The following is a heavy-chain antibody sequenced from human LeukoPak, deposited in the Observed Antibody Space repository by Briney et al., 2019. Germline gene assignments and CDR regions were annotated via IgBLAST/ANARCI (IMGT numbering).Heavy chain of an antibody. Sequence: PSETLSLTCTVSGGSISTYYWSWIRQPPGKGLEWIGYVYYGGSTNYNPSLKSRVTISVDTSKNQFSLKLSSVTAADTAVYYCARRNPSIAAAGRAFDPWGQGTLVTVSS. CDR2: VYYGGST. D-gene: IGHD6-13*01. J-gene: IGHJ5*02. CDR3: ARRNPSIAAAGRAFDP. V-gene: IGHV4-59*12. CDR1: GGSISTYY.